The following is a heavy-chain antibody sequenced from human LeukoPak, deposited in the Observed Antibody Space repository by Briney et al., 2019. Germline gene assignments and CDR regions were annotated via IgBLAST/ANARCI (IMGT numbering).Heavy chain of an antibody. D-gene: IGHD2-21*01. CDR1: GYTFTSYG. Sequence: GASVKVSCKASGYTFTSYGISWVRQAPGQGLEWMGWISAYNGNTNYAQKLQGRVTMTTDTSTSTAYMELSSLRSEDTAVYYCATDVILRDAFDIWGQGTMVTVSS. CDR2: ISAYNGNT. CDR3: ATDVILRDAFDI. J-gene: IGHJ3*02. V-gene: IGHV1-18*01.